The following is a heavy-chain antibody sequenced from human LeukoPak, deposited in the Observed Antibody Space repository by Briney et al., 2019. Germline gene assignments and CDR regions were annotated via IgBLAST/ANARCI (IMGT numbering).Heavy chain of an antibody. Sequence: SETLSLTCTVSGYSISSGYYWGWIRQPPGKGLEWIGSIYHSGSTYYNPSLKSRVTISVDTSKNQFSLKLSSVTAADTAVYYCFWVRWYPIVDYWGQGTLVTVSS. D-gene: IGHD4-23*01. CDR1: GYSISSGYY. V-gene: IGHV4-38-2*02. CDR3: FWVRWYPIVDY. CDR2: IYHSGST. J-gene: IGHJ4*02.